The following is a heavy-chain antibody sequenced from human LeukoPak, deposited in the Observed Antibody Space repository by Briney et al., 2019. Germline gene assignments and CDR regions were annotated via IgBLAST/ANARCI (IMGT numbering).Heavy chain of an antibody. D-gene: IGHD5-12*01. CDR1: GLTFNRNA. CDR2: ISFDGSNT. CDR3: VKDLLSGIVVATMGHLDF. Sequence: GGSLRLSCAASGLTFNRNAISWVRQAPGKGLEWVALISFDGSNTFHAESVKGRLTISRDNSNNTLYLQMDNLRPDDTAVYYCVKDLLSGIVVATMGHLDFWGQGTLVTVSS. J-gene: IGHJ4*02. V-gene: IGHV3-30*18.